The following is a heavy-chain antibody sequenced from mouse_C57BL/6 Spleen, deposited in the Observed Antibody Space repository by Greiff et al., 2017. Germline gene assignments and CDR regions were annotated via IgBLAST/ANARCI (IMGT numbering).Heavy chain of an antibody. CDR1: GYTFTDYY. V-gene: IGHV1-26*01. D-gene: IGHD2-5*01. CDR3: ARMYYSNHEGFAY. J-gene: IGHJ3*01. Sequence: EVQLQQSGPELVQPGASVKISCKASGYTFTDYYMNWVKQSHGKSLEWIGDINPNNGGTSYNQKFKGKATLTVDKSSSTAYMELRSLTSEDSAVYYCARMYYSNHEGFAYWGQGTLVTVSA. CDR2: INPNNGGT.